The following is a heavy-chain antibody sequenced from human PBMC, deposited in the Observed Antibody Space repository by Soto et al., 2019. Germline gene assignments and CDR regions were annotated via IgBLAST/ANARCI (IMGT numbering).Heavy chain of an antibody. J-gene: IGHJ4*02. CDR3: ARQIYDSDTGPNFQYYFDS. V-gene: IGHV5-10-1*01. D-gene: IGHD3-22*01. CDR1: GYSFAGYW. CDR2: IDPSDSQT. Sequence: GESLKISCKGSGYSFAGYWITWVRQKPGKGLEWMGRIDPSDSQTYYSPSFRGRVTISVTKSITTVFLQWSSLRASDTAMYYCARQIYDSDTGPNFQYYFDSWGQGTPVTVSS.